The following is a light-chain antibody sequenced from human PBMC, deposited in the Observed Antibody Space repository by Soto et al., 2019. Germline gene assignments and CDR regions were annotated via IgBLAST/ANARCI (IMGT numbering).Light chain of an antibody. CDR2: DIS. J-gene: IGLJ2*01. CDR1: SSDVGAYNY. Sequence: QSALTQPPSVSGSPRQSVSISCTGSSSDVGAYNYVSWYQQHPGEAPKLMIYDISRRPSGVPDRFSGSKSGNTASLTLSGLQAEDEADYYCCSLAGSYTVIFGGGTKVTVL. V-gene: IGLV2-11*01. CDR3: CSLAGSYTVI.